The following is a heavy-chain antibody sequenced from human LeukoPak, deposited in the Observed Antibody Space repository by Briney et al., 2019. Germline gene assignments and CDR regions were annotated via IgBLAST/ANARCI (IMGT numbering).Heavy chain of an antibody. V-gene: IGHV3-30*04. CDR3: ARDPYSGGYGDYYYYYMDV. CDR1: GFTFSSYA. D-gene: IGHD1-26*01. Sequence: GRSLRLSCAASGFTFSSYAMHWVRQAPGKGLEWVAVISYDGSNKYYADSVKGRFTISRDNSKNTLYLQMNSLRAEDTAVYYCARDPYSGGYGDYYYYYMDVWGKGTTVTISS. J-gene: IGHJ6*03. CDR2: ISYDGSNK.